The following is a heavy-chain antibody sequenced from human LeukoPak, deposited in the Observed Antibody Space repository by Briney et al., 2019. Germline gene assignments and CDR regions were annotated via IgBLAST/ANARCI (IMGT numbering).Heavy chain of an antibody. J-gene: IGHJ3*02. Sequence: SETLSLTCTVFGGSISTYYWSWIRQPPGKGLEWIGYIYYTGSTNYNPSLKSRVTISVDTSKNQFSLTLSSVTAADTAMYYCVRSIEVAPSAFDIWGQGTMVTVSS. CDR2: IYYTGST. CDR1: GGSISTYY. V-gene: IGHV4-59*12. D-gene: IGHD2-21*01. CDR3: VRSIEVAPSAFDI.